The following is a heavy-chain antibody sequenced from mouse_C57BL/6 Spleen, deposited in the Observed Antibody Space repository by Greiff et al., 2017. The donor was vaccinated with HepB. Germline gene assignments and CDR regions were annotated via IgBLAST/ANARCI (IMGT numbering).Heavy chain of an antibody. Sequence: VQLKESGPGLVKPSQSLSLTCSVTGYSITSGYYWNWIRQFPGNKLEWMGYISYDGSNNYNPSLKNRISITRDTSKNQFFLKLNSVTTEDTATYYCARDGGYYGSSPPFDYWGQGTTLTVSS. V-gene: IGHV3-6*01. D-gene: IGHD1-1*01. CDR2: ISYDGSN. J-gene: IGHJ2*01. CDR3: ARDGGYYGSSPPFDY. CDR1: GYSITSGYY.